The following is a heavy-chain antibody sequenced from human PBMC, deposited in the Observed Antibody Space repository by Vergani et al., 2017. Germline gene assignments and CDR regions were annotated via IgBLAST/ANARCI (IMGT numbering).Heavy chain of an antibody. D-gene: IGHD3-9*01. V-gene: IGHV1-18*01. Sequence: QVQLVQSGAEVKKPGASVKVSCKASGYTFTSYGISWVRQAPGQGLEWMGWISAYNGNTNYAQKLQGRVTMTTDTSTSTAYMELRSLRSDDTAVYYCARDNQVFEYYDMLTGSPLWGQGTLVTVSS. CDR1: GYTFTSYG. CDR2: ISAYNGNT. CDR3: ARDNQVFEYYDMLTGSPL. J-gene: IGHJ4*02.